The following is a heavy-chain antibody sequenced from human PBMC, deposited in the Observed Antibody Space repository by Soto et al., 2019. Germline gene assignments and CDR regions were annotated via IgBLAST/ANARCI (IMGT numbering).Heavy chain of an antibody. CDR1: GGTFSSYA. Sequence: GASVKVSCKASGGTFSSYAISWVRQAPGQGLEWMGGIIPNFCTANYAKKFQGRVTMTADESTSRGYRDLSSLRCEHTAVYYCASGVYYYDSSGYYRFGYWGQGTLGTVSS. CDR2: IIPNFCTA. CDR3: ASGVYYYDSSGYYRFGY. J-gene: IGHJ4*02. D-gene: IGHD3-22*01. V-gene: IGHV1-69*13.